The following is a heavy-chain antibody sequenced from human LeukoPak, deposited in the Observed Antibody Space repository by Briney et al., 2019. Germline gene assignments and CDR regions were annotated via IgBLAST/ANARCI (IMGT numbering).Heavy chain of an antibody. V-gene: IGHV6-1*01. CDR2: TRYRSTWNT. D-gene: IGHD3-16*01. J-gene: IGHJ4*02. Sequence: SPTLSLSCAISGDRVTSKSVSWSWMSQSPSRGLEYLGRTRYRSTWNTFYSLSVEGRITINADTPRNEVSLRLSSVTPEDTALYYCVRDFNWAFDYWGQGTLVTVSS. CDR3: VRDFNWAFDY. CDR1: GDRVTSKSVS.